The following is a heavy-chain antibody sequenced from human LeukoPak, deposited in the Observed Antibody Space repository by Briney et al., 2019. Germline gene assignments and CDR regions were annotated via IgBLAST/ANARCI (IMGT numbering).Heavy chain of an antibody. CDR2: IWFDGSNK. CDR3: ARDGGSSSSYGLGCDY. J-gene: IGHJ4*02. D-gene: IGHD6-13*01. V-gene: IGHV3-33*01. CDR1: GFTFSSAG. Sequence: PGGSLRLSCAASGFTFSSAGMHWVRQAPGKGLEWVAFIWFDGSNKYYADSVKGRFTISRDNSKDTLYLQMNSLRADDTSVYYWARDGGSSSSYGLGCDYGRQGTLVTVSS.